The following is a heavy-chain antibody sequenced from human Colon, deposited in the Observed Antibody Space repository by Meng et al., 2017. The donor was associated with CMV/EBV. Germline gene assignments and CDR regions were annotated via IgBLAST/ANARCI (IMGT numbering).Heavy chain of an antibody. CDR3: AKWESLPLIYSSSYYFDY. D-gene: IGHD6-6*01. CDR2: TYSGGGNT. J-gene: IGHJ4*02. V-gene: IGHV3-23*03. Sequence: GGSLRLSCAASGFNFNSYAMSWVRQAPGRGLEWLSVTYSGGGNTYYADSVKGRFTISRDNSKNTLYLQMNSLRAEDTAVYYCAKWESLPLIYSSSYYFDYWGQGTLVTVSS. CDR1: GFNFNSYA.